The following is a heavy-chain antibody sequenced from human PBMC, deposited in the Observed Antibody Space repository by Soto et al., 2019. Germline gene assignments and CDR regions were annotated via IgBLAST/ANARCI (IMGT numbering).Heavy chain of an antibody. J-gene: IGHJ5*02. D-gene: IGHD2-15*01. V-gene: IGHV3-23*01. CDR3: ARASVVAATPPFDP. CDR1: GFTFSSYA. CDR2: ISNNGDTA. Sequence: GSLRLSCATSGFTFSSYAMVWVRQAAEKGLEWVASISNNGDTAYYADSVKGRFTISRDNSKNTLYLQMNSLRAEDTAVYYCARASVVAATPPFDPWGQGTLVTVS.